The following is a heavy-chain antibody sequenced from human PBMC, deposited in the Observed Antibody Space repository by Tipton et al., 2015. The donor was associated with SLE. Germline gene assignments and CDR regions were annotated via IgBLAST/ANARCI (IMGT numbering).Heavy chain of an antibody. CDR3: ARQGGRQWFDP. J-gene: IGHJ5*02. CDR1: GYSISIGYY. Sequence: TLSLTCAVSGYSISIGYYWGWIRRPPGEALEWIGYINYSGSTNYNPSLKSRVTMSVDTSENQFSLKLSSVTAADTAVYYCARQGGRQWFDPWGQGTLVTVSS. V-gene: IGHV4-38-2*01. D-gene: IGHD3-16*01. CDR2: INYSGST.